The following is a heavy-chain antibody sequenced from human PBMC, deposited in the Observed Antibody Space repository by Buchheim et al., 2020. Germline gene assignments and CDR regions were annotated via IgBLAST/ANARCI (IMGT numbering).Heavy chain of an antibody. D-gene: IGHD1-7*01. CDR3: AREDGELYFDY. CDR1: GFTFSSYA. V-gene: IGHV3-30*04. Sequence: QVQLVEPGGGVVQPGRSLRLSCAASGFTFSSYAMHWVRQAPGKGLEWVAVISYDGRSENYVDSVKGRFTTSRDNSENTLYLQMNSLRVEDTAVYYCAREDGELYFDYWGQGTL. J-gene: IGHJ4*02. CDR2: ISYDGRSE.